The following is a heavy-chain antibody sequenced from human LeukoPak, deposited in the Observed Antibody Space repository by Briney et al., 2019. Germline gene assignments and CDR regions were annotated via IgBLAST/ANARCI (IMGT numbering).Heavy chain of an antibody. V-gene: IGHV4-34*01. Sequence: SETLSLTCAVYGGSFSGYYWSWIRQPPGKGLEWIGEINHSGSTNYNPSLKSGVTISVDTSKNQFSLKLSSVTAADTAVHYCARGRRKYYYDSSGYYGYWGQGTLVTVSS. CDR3: ARGRRKYYYDSSGYYGY. CDR1: GGSFSGYY. J-gene: IGHJ4*02. CDR2: INHSGST. D-gene: IGHD3-22*01.